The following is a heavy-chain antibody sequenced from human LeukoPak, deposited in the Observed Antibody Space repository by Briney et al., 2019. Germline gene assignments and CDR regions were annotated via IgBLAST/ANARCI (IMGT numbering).Heavy chain of an antibody. J-gene: IGHJ3*02. V-gene: IGHV3-64D*09. CDR3: ARDVNYYDSSPLGFDN. Sequence: GGSLRLSCSASGFTFSSYGMHWVRQAPGKGLDYVSAISSNGGSTYYADSVEGRFTISRDNSKNTLHLQMSSLRPEDTAVYYCARDVNYYDSSPLGFDNWGQGTMVSVSS. D-gene: IGHD3-22*01. CDR1: GFTFSSYG. CDR2: ISSNGGST.